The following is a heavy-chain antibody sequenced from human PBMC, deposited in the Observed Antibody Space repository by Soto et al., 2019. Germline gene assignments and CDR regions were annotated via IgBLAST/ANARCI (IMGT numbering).Heavy chain of an antibody. CDR3: ARDVDRTSHLNWFDP. CDR2: IWYDGTTK. J-gene: IGHJ5*02. D-gene: IGHD5-12*01. Sequence: GGSLRLSCEASGFSLSGYGMHWVRQAPGKGLEWVAVIWYDGTTKNYADSVKGRFTISRDSSKNTVYLQMDSLKVEVTAVYYCARDVDRTSHLNWFDPWGQGVMVTVSS. CDR1: GFSLSGYG. V-gene: IGHV3-33*01.